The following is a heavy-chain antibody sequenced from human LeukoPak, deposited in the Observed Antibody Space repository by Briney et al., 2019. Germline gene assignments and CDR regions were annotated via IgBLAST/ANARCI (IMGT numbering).Heavy chain of an antibody. CDR2: ISSSSSYI. V-gene: IGHV3-21*01. CDR1: GFTFSSYS. Sequence: GGSLRLSCAASGFTFSSYSMNWVRQAPGKGLEWVSSISSSSSYIYYADSVKGRFTISRDNAKNSLYLQMNSLRAEDTAVYYCARCSSTSCDAFDIWGQGTMVTVSS. D-gene: IGHD2-2*01. CDR3: ARCSSTSCDAFDI. J-gene: IGHJ3*02.